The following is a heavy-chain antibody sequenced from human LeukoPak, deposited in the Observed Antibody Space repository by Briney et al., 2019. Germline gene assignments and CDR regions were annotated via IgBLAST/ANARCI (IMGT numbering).Heavy chain of an antibody. CDR2: ISGNGGTT. CDR3: AKDRGLSLWFGVSNAFDM. CDR1: GFTFSSYA. Sequence: AGGSLRLSCAASGFTFSSYAMSWVRQAPGKGLEWVSVISGNGGTTYYADSVKGRFTISRDNSKNTLYLQMNSLRADDTAVYYCAKDRGLSLWFGVSNAFDMWGKGTMVTVSS. J-gene: IGHJ3*02. D-gene: IGHD3-10*01. V-gene: IGHV3-23*01.